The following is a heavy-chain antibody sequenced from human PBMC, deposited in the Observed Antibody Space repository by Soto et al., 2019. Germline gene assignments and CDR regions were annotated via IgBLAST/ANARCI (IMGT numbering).Heavy chain of an antibody. CDR1: GFTFGDYA. D-gene: IGHD2-2*01. J-gene: IGHJ5*02. V-gene: IGHV3-49*03. CDR2: IRSKAYGGTT. CDR3: TRALLRYCSSTSCYDWFDP. Sequence: GGSLRLSCTASGFTFGDYAMSWFRQAPGKGLEWVGFIRSKAYGGTTEYAASVEGRFTISRDDSKSIAYLQMNSLKTEDTAVYYCTRALLRYCSSTSCYDWFDPWGQGTLVTVSS.